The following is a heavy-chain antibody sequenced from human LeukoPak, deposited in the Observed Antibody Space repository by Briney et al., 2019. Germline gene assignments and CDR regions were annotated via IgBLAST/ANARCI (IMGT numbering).Heavy chain of an antibody. V-gene: IGHV1-24*01. Sequence: ASVKVSCKVSGYTLTELSMHWVRQAPGNGLEWRGGFDPEDGETIYAQKFQGRGTMTEDTSTDTAFMELSSLRSEDTAVYCCARERYFDLHRNDFDIWGQGTMVTVSS. J-gene: IGHJ3*02. CDR2: FDPEDGET. D-gene: IGHD3-9*01. CDR3: ARERYFDLHRNDFDI. CDR1: GYTLTELS.